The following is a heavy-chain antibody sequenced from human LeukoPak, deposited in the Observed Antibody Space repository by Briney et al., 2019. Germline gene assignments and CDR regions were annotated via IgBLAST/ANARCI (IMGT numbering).Heavy chain of an antibody. CDR1: GYTFTVYY. J-gene: IGHJ4*02. CDR3: ARVLGYYDSSGYGY. D-gene: IGHD3-22*01. CDR2: INPNSGGT. V-gene: IGHV1-2*02. Sequence: ASVTVSCTSSGYTFTVYYMHWVRQAPGQGPEWMGWINPNSGGTNYAQKFQGRVTMTRDTSISTAYMELSRLRSDDTTVYYCARVLGYYDSSGYGYWGQGTLVTVSS.